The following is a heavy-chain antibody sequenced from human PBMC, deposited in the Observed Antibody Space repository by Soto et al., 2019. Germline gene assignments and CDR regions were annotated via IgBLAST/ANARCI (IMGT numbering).Heavy chain of an antibody. J-gene: IGHJ6*02. CDR3: ARGYGYRTYPYGMDV. Sequence: QVQLVQSGAEVKKPGASVKVSCKASGYTFTSYVMHWVRQAPGQRLEWMGWINAGNGNTKYSQKFQGRVTITRDTPASTAYIELSSLRSEDTSLYYCARGYGYRTYPYGMDVWGQGTTVTVSS. CDR2: INAGNGNT. D-gene: IGHD3-16*02. CDR1: GYTFTSYV. V-gene: IGHV1-3*01.